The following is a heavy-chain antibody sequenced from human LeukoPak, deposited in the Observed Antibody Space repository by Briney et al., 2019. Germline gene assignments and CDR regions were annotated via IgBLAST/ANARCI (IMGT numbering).Heavy chain of an antibody. CDR3: ARRVPDYYDSSGYPTDYYFDY. CDR1: GYSFTSYG. D-gene: IGHD3-22*01. V-gene: IGHV1-18*01. CDR2: ISAYNGNA. J-gene: IGHJ4*02. Sequence: ASVKVSCKASGYSFTSYGWSLLRQAPPPGLEGMGWISAYNGNANYAQKLQGRVTMTPDTSTSTAYMELRSLRSDDTAVYYCARRVPDYYDSSGYPTDYYFDYWGQGTLVTVSS.